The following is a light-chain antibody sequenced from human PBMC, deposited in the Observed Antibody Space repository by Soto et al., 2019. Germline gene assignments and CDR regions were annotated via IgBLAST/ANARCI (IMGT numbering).Light chain of an antibody. Sequence: DIQLTQSPATLSSSVGDRVTITCRASETINNRLAWYQQKPGKPPKLLISKASNLESGGPSRFSGSGSETEFTLTISGLQPDDFATYYCQQYDSYSLLTFAGGTRVDLK. CDR1: ETINNR. CDR3: QQYDSYSLLT. V-gene: IGKV1-5*03. J-gene: IGKJ4*01. CDR2: KAS.